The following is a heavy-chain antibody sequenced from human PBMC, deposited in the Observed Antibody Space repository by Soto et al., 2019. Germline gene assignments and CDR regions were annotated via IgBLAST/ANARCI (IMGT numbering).Heavy chain of an antibody. CDR2: IYYSGST. J-gene: IGHJ4*02. V-gene: IGHV4-59*01. CDR3: ARLRVSYLDY. Sequence: SETLSLTCTVSGGSISSYYWSWIRQPPGKGLEWIGYIYYSGSTNYNPSLKSRVTISVDKSKNQFSLKPSSVTAADTAVYYCARLRVSYLDYWGQGTLVTVSS. CDR1: GGSISSYY. D-gene: IGHD5-12*01.